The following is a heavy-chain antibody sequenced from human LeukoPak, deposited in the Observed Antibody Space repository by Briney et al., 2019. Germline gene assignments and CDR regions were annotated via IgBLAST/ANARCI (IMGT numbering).Heavy chain of an antibody. J-gene: IGHJ4*02. D-gene: IGHD2-2*01. V-gene: IGHV3-64*01. Sequence: GGSLRLSCAASGFTFSSYAMHWVRQAPGKGLEYVSAISSNGGSTYYANSVKGRFTISRDNSKNTLYLQMGSLRAEDMAVYYCPKDYGSSTSRYPKGGGPDYWGQGTLVTVSS. CDR1: GFTFSSYA. CDR3: PKDYGSSTSRYPKGGGPDY. CDR2: ISSNGGST.